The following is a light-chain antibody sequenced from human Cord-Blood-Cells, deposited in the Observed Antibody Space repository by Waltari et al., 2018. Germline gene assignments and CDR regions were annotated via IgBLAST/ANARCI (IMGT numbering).Light chain of an antibody. CDR1: QSISSY. V-gene: IGKV1-39*01. CDR2: AAS. CDR3: QQSYSTPQYT. Sequence: DTQMTQSPSSLSASVGDRVTITYRASQSISSYLNWYQQKPGKAPKLLIYAASSLQSGVPSRFSGSGSGTDFTLTISSLQPEDFATYYCQQSYSTPQYTFGQGTKLEIK. J-gene: IGKJ2*01.